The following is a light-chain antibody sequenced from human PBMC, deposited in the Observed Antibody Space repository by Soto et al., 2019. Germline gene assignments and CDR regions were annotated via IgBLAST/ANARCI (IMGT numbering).Light chain of an antibody. CDR2: DAS. CDR3: QQYNHWPPLT. Sequence: EIVLTQSPATLSLSPGERATLSFTSSQSVRSFLGWYQQKPGQAQRLIIYDASNRATGIPARFSGSVSGTDFTLTISSLEPEDSAVYYCQQYNHWPPLTFGQGTRLEIK. V-gene: IGKV3-11*01. CDR1: QSVRSF. J-gene: IGKJ5*01.